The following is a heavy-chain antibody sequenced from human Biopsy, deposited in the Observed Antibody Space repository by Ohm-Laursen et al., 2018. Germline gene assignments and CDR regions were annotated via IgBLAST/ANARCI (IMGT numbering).Heavy chain of an antibody. CDR1: GDSIGSYS. CDR3: ARGGRYYYDSPDN. D-gene: IGHD3-22*01. J-gene: IGHJ4*02. Sequence: SETLSLTCTVSGDSIGSYSWSWIRRPPGKGLEWIGYIEYSDKTYYNPSLKSRVSVSVDTSKNQFSLRLSSVTAADTAVYFCARGGRYYYDSPDNWGQGTLVTVSS. V-gene: IGHV4-59*01. CDR2: IEYSDKT.